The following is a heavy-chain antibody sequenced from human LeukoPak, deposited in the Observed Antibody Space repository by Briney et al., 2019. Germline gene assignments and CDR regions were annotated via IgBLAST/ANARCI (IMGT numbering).Heavy chain of an antibody. CDR2: INSYCINI. CDR1: GFTFSEYW. V-gene: IGHV3-74*03. J-gene: IGHJ4*02. D-gene: IGHD4-17*01. Sequence: PGGSLRLSCAASGFTFSEYWMGWVRQARGKGVGWVSLINSYCINITYPPSLKGRFTISRYHPKNTLYLQMNSLTPEDTALYYCAREGTLGYGHYSYDYWGQGTLVTVSS. CDR3: AREGTLGYGHYSYDY.